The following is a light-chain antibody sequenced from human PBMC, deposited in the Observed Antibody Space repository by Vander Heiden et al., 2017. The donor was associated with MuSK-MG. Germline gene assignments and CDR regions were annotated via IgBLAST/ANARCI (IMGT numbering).Light chain of an antibody. V-gene: IGKV3-15*01. CDR3: QQYNNWART. CDR1: QSVSSN. Sequence: DIVIPQSPATLSVSPGERATLSCRASQSVSSNLAWYQQKPGQAPRLLIYGASTRATGIPARFSGSGSGTEFTLTISSLQSEDFAVYYCQQYNNWARTFGQGTKVEIK. CDR2: GAS. J-gene: IGKJ1*01.